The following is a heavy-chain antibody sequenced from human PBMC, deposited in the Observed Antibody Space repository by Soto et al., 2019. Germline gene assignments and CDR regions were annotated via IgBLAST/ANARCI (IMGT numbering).Heavy chain of an antibody. D-gene: IGHD7-27*01. CDR2: ISTSGSHI. V-gene: IGHV3-48*03. CDR3: ASQPHWARPLES. Sequence: EVRLVESGGGLVKPGGSLRLSCVGSGLLFRNYEMNWVRQAPGKGLEWLSHISTSGSHISDADSVKGRFTISRDNTKHTLYVQNNSPRGEDTAVYYCASQPHWARPLESWRQGTLVNVSS. CDR1: GLLFRNYE. J-gene: IGHJ4*02.